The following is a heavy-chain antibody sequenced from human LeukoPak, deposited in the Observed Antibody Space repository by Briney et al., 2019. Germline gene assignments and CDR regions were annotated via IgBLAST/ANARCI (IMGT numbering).Heavy chain of an antibody. CDR2: INHSGST. V-gene: IGHV4-34*01. J-gene: IGHJ1*01. CDR3: ASPPATGARYFQH. CDR1: GGAFSGYY. D-gene: IGHD4/OR15-4a*01. Sequence: PSETLSLTCAVYGGAFSGYYWSWIRQPPGKGLGWIGEINHSGSTNYNPSLKSRVTISVDTSKNQFSLKLSSVTAADTAVYYCASPPATGARYFQHWGQGTLDTVSS.